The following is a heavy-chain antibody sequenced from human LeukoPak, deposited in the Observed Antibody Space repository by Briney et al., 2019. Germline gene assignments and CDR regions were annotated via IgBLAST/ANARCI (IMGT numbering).Heavy chain of an antibody. CDR1: GFTFSTYA. V-gene: IGHV3-23*01. CDR3: AKEPPPDYGSGSYYDY. J-gene: IGHJ4*02. D-gene: IGHD3-10*01. Sequence: GGSLRLSCAASGFTFSTYAMSWVRQAPGKGLEWVSGISGSGDRTDYADSVKGRFTISRDNSKNTLYLQMNSLRAEDTAVYYCAKEPPPDYGSGSYYDYWGQGTLVTVSS. CDR2: ISGSGDRT.